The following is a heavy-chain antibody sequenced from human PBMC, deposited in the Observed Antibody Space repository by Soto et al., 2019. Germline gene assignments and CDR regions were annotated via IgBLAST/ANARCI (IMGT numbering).Heavy chain of an antibody. D-gene: IGHD6-13*01. Sequence: GASVKVSCKASGYTFTSYGITWVRQAPGQGLEWMGWISAYNGHTNYAQSLQGRVTMTTDTSTSTAYLELRSLRSDDTAVYYCAREGGSAYSTGWYAYWGQGTLVTVSS. CDR1: GYTFTSYG. V-gene: IGHV1-18*01. J-gene: IGHJ4*02. CDR2: ISAYNGHT. CDR3: AREGGSAYSTGWYAY.